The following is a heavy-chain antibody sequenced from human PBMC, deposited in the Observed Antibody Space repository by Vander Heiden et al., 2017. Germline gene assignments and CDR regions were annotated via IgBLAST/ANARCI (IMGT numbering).Heavy chain of an antibody. V-gene: IGHV3-73*01. J-gene: IGHJ6*02. CDR1: GFTFRDPA. Sequence: EVQLVESGGGLVQPGGSLKLSCAASGFTFRDPAMHWVRQASGKGLGWVGRIRSKANSYATAYAASVKGRFTISRDDSKNTAYLQMNSLKTEDTAVYYCTRPNCSSTSCYYYYGMDVWGQGTTVTVSS. CDR2: IRSKANSYAT. D-gene: IGHD2-2*01. CDR3: TRPNCSSTSCYYYYGMDV.